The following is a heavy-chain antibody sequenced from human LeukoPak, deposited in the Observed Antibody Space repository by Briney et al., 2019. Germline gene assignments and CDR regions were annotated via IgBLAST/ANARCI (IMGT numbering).Heavy chain of an antibody. CDR3: ARVFWFPGSSYYYMDV. CDR2: INEDGSDK. CDR1: GFMFSDYW. V-gene: IGHV3-7*03. J-gene: IGHJ6*03. D-gene: IGHD3-9*01. Sequence: GGSLRLSCAASGFMFSDYWMAWVRQAPGKGLEWLANINEDGSDKNYVASEKGRFTISRDNAKKSLYLQMNSLRGEDTAVYYCARVFWFPGSSYYYMDVWDKGTTVTVSS.